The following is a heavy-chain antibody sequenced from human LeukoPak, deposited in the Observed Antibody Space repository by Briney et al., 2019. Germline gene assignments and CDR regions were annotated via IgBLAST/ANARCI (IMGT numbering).Heavy chain of an antibody. CDR3: AKDKGQLMYYFDY. D-gene: IGHD5-18*01. Sequence: GGSLRLYCAASGFTFSSYAMSWVRQAPGKGLEWVSAISGSGGSTYYADSVKGLFTISRDNSKNTLYLQMNSLRAEDTAVYYCAKDKGQLMYYFDYWGQGTLVTVSS. J-gene: IGHJ4*02. CDR1: GFTFSSYA. V-gene: IGHV3-23*01. CDR2: ISGSGGST.